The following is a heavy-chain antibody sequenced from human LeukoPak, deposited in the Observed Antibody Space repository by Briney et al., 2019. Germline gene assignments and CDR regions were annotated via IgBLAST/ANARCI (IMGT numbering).Heavy chain of an antibody. V-gene: IGHV4-31*03. J-gene: IGHJ5*02. CDR1: GASVISGGHY. CDR2: IYTSGST. D-gene: IGHD3-22*01. Sequence: PSETLSLICSVSGASVISGGHYWTWIRQRPGRGLEWIGYIYTSGSTLYSASLKSRVAISVDTFRNQVFLKLTSVTAADTAVYFCSRDRRTEDYPDATGHRRTEDHQNTRGYSPEGFDPWGQGTLVTVSS. CDR3: SRDRRTEDYPDATGHRRTEDHQNTRGYSPEGFDP.